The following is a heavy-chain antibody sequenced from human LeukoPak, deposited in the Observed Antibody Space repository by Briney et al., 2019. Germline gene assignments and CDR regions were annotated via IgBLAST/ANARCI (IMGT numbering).Heavy chain of an antibody. J-gene: IGHJ4*02. CDR3: AAFDYDPNYFDY. D-gene: IGHD3-3*01. Sequence: ASVKVSCTASGYTFTGYYMHWVRQASGQGLEWMGRINPNSGGTNYAQKFQGRVIMTRDTSISTAYMELSRLRSDDTAVYYCAAFDYDPNYFDYWGQGTLVTVSS. CDR1: GYTFTGYY. V-gene: IGHV1-2*06. CDR2: INPNSGGT.